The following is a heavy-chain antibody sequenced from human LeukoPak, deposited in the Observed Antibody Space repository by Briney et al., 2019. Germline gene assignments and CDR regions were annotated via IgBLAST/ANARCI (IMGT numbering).Heavy chain of an antibody. V-gene: IGHV3-30*18. J-gene: IGHJ4*02. CDR1: KFTFSHYG. CDR2: ISGDRSIK. D-gene: IGHD3-3*01. Sequence: PGGSLRLSCSASKFTFSHYGMQWVRQAPGKGLEWVAVISGDRSIKIYADSVKGRFTLSRDNSINTVDLQMNSLRAEDTAVYYCVKEYHSRGFGAYFDYWGQGTLVTVSS. CDR3: VKEYHSRGFGAYFDY.